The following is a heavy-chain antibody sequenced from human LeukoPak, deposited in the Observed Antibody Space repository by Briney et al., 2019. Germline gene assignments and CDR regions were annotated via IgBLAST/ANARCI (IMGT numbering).Heavy chain of an antibody. J-gene: IGHJ4*02. D-gene: IGHD3-10*01. CDR2: INPGDSDT. Sequence: GESLKISCKGSGYSFTSYWIGWVRQMPGKGLEWMGIINPGDSDTRYSPSFQGQVTISADKSISTAYLQWSSLKASDTAMYYCARLSGMVRGVGDYFDYWGQGTLVTVSS. CDR3: ARLSGMVRGVGDYFDY. CDR1: GYSFTSYW. V-gene: IGHV5-51*01.